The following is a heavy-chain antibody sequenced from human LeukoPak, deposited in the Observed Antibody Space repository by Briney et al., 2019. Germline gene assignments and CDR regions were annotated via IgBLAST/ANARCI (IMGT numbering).Heavy chain of an antibody. Sequence: SETLSLTCAVYGGSFSGYYWSWIRQPPGKGLEWNGEINHSGSTNYNPSLKSRVTISVDTSKNQFSLKLSSVTAADTAVYYCARGGGSYSDVEIPRTGYYFDYWGQGTLVTVSS. CDR3: ARGGGSYSDVEIPRTGYYFDY. D-gene: IGHD1-26*01. CDR2: INHSGST. CDR1: GGSFSGYY. V-gene: IGHV4-34*01. J-gene: IGHJ4*02.